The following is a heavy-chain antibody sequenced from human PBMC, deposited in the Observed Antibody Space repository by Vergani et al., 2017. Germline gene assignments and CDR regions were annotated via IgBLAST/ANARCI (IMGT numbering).Heavy chain of an antibody. J-gene: IGHJ6*02. CDR1: GGSISSSSYY. Sequence: QLQLQESGPGLVKPSETLSLTCTVSGGSISSSSYYWGWIRQPPGKGLEWIGSIYYSGSTYYNPSLKSRVTISVDTSKNQFSLKLSSVTAEDTAVYYCARDRLQIMRDVWGQGTTVTVSS. D-gene: IGHD4-11*01. CDR3: ARDRLQIMRDV. V-gene: IGHV4-39*07. CDR2: IYYSGST.